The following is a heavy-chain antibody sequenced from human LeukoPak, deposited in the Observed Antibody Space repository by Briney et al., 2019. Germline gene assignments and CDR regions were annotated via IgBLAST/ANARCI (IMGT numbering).Heavy chain of an antibody. CDR3: ARLGGSPPYFDY. J-gene: IGHJ4*02. CDR1: GFSFTGSA. D-gene: IGHD3-16*01. V-gene: IGHV3-73*01. CDR2: IRRKGDDYAT. Sequence: GGSLRLSCAASGFSFTGSAIHWVRQASGKGLEWVGHIRRKGDDYATAYTASVKGRFTISRDDSKNTAFLQMDSLKTEDTAVYFCARLGGSPPYFDYWGQGTLVTVSS.